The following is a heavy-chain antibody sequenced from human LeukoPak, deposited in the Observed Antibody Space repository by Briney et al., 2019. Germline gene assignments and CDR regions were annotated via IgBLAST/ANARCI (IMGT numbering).Heavy chain of an antibody. CDR3: VLLHTGYDHLLDY. D-gene: IGHD5-12*01. CDR1: GFSFSDAW. J-gene: IGHJ4*02. V-gene: IGHV3-15*01. Sequence: GGSLRLSCAASGFSFSDAWMSWVRQAPGKGLEWVGRILSYSAGGTVDYAAPVKGRFTISRDNAKNSLYLQMNSLRAEDTAVYYCVLLHTGYDHLLDYWGPGTLVTVSS. CDR2: ILSYSAGGTV.